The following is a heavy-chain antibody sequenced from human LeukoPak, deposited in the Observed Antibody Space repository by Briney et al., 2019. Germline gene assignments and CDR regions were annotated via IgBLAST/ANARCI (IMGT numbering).Heavy chain of an antibody. CDR1: GFTFSDFY. D-gene: IGHD1-20*01. CDR3: ARRRYNWNAIDY. CDR2: ISSSGSTI. J-gene: IGHJ4*02. Sequence: GGSLRLSCAASGFTFSDFYMSWIRQAPGKGLEWVSYISSSGSTIYYADSVKGRFTISRDNAKNSLYLQMDSLRAEDTAVYYCARRRYNWNAIDYWGQGTLVTVSS. V-gene: IGHV3-11*01.